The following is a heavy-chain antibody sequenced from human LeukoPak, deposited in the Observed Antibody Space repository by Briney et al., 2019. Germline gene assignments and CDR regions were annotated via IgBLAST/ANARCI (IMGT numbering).Heavy chain of an antibody. J-gene: IGHJ4*02. V-gene: IGHV3-23*01. D-gene: IGHD3-22*01. CDR1: GFTFHIYA. Sequence: GGSLRLSCAASGFTFHIYAMHWVRQAPGKGPEWVSGIGGGDTYYAGSVRGRFTISRDDAKNSLYLQMNSLRDEDTAVYYCARERGHYYDSSGYYLDYWGQGTLVTVSS. CDR3: ARERGHYYDSSGYYLDY. CDR2: IGGGDT.